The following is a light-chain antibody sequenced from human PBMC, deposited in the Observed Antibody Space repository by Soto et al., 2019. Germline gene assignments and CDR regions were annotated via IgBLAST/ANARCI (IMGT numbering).Light chain of an antibody. CDR1: RSVTTF. CDR3: QQSHNWPRT. V-gene: IGKV3-11*01. J-gene: IGKJ1*01. Sequence: EIVLTQSPGTLSLSPGERATLSCRASRSVTTFLACYQQRPGQAPRLLISEASNRAAGIPARFSGSGSGTDFTLTISSLEPEDFAVYYCQQSHNWPRTFGQGTKVDIK. CDR2: EAS.